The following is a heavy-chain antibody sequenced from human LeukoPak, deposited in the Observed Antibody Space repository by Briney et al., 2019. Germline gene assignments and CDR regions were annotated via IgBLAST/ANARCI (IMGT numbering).Heavy chain of an antibody. CDR3: ARLKYSSGWYGDY. J-gene: IGHJ4*02. V-gene: IGHV1-3*01. CDR1: GYTFTSYA. Sequence: ASVKVSCKAPGYTFTSYAMHWVRQAPGQRLEWMGWINAGNGNTKYSQKFQGRVTITRDTSASTAYMELSSLRSEDTAVYYCARLKYSSGWYGDYWGQGTLVTVSS. CDR2: INAGNGNT. D-gene: IGHD6-19*01.